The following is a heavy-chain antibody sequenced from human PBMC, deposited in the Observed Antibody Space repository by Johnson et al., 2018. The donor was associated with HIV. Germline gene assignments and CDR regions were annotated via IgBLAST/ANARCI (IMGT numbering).Heavy chain of an antibody. CDR1: GFTFRNYG. J-gene: IGHJ3*01. CDR3: ASLSDDAFDF. V-gene: IGHV3-33*01. CDR2: IWYDGSNK. Sequence: QMLLVESGGGVVQPGRSLRLSCAASGFTFRNYGMHWVRQTPGKGLEWVAVIWYDGSNKYYADSVKGRFTISRDNSENTLYLQMNSLKAEDTAVYYCASLSDDAFDFWGQGTMVTVSS.